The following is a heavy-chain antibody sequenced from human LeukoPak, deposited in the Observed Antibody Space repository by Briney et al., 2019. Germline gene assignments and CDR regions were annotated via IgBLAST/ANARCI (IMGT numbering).Heavy chain of an antibody. V-gene: IGHV3-30*02. Sequence: GGSLRLSCSASGFTFSTYGMHWVRQAPGKGLEWVAFIRYDGSNKYYADSVKGRFTISRDNSKNTLYLQMNSLRAEDTAVYYCARDLLEGSDYWGQGTLVTVSS. CDR2: IRYDGSNK. J-gene: IGHJ4*02. CDR3: ARDLLEGSDY. D-gene: IGHD3-3*01. CDR1: GFTFSTYG.